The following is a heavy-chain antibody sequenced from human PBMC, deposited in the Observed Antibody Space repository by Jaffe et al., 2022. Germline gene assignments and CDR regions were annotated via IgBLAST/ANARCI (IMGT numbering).Heavy chain of an antibody. CDR3: ARVLSYSNYAYYYYYMDV. CDR1: GGSISSYY. Sequence: QVQLQESGPGLVKPSETLSLTCTVSGGSISSYYWSWIRQPPGKGLEWIGYIYYSGSTNYNPSLKSRVTISVDTSKNQFSLKLSSVTAADTAVYYCARVLSYSNYAYYYYYMDVWGKGTTVTVSS. D-gene: IGHD4-4*01. J-gene: IGHJ6*03. V-gene: IGHV4-59*01. CDR2: IYYSGST.